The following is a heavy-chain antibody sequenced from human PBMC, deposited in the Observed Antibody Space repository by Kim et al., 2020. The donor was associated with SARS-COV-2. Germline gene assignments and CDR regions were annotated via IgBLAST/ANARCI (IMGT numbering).Heavy chain of an antibody. CDR3: ARDYCSSSTCYFWFDP. CDR2: VYNSGNT. Sequence: SETLSLTCTVSGGSISSYYWNWIRQSAEKGLEWIGRVYNSGNTNYNPSLKSRVTMSVDTSKNQFSLKLSSVTAADTAVYYCARDYCSSSTCYFWFDPWGQGTLVTVSS. D-gene: IGHD2-2*01. CDR1: GGSISSYY. J-gene: IGHJ5*02. V-gene: IGHV4-4*07.